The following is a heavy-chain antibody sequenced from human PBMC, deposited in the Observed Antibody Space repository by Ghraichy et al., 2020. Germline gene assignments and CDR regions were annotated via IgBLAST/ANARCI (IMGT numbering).Heavy chain of an antibody. D-gene: IGHD6-6*01. V-gene: IGHV3-23*01. Sequence: GGSLRLSCAASGFTFSSYAMSWVRQAPGKGLEWVSAISGSGGSTYYADSVKGRFTISRDNSKNTLYLQMNSLRAEDTAVYYCAKDSSSSVFDYYYYGMDVWGQGTTVTVSS. CDR3: AKDSSSSVFDYYYYGMDV. J-gene: IGHJ6*02. CDR2: ISGSGGST. CDR1: GFTFSSYA.